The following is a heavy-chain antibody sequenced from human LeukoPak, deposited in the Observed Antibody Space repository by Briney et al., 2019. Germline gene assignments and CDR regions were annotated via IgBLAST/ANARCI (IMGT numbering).Heavy chain of an antibody. CDR1: GFTFSTYA. CDR3: ARGGVDYYGSGTYYLMYYFDY. D-gene: IGHD3-10*01. Sequence: GGSLRLSCAASGFTFSTYALHWVRQAPGKGLEWVALISYDGNNKYYADSVKGRFTISRDDPHNTLYLQMNSLRAEDTAVYFCARGGVDYYGSGTYYLMYYFDYWGQGALVTVSS. CDR2: ISYDGNNK. V-gene: IGHV3-30*04. J-gene: IGHJ4*02.